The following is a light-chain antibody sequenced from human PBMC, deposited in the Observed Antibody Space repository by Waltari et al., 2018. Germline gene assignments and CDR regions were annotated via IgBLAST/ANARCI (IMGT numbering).Light chain of an antibody. V-gene: IGLV2-11*01. CDR1: TTDVSGYDY. CDR3: CSFTEEV. Sequence: QSALAQPRSVSGSPGQSVTISCAATTTDVSGYDYVSWYQQHPGTGPKLIIFDVNRRPSGVPDRFSWSKTGNMASLTISGLQPEDEAIYYCCSFTEEVFGGGTTVTVL. J-gene: IGLJ3*02. CDR2: DVN.